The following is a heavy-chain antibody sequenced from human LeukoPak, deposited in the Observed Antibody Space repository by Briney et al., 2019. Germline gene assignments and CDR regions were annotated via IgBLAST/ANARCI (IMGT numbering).Heavy chain of an antibody. CDR3: AKSHWGHRYYFDY. J-gene: IGHJ4*02. V-gene: IGHV3-23*01. D-gene: IGHD7-27*01. CDR1: GFTFSSYA. CDR2: ISGSGGST. Sequence: QPGGSLRLSCAASGFTFSSYAMSWVRQAPGKGLEWVSAISGSGGSTYYAGSVKGRFTISRDNSKNTLYLQMNSLRAEDTAVYYCAKSHWGHRYYFDYWGQGTLVTVSS.